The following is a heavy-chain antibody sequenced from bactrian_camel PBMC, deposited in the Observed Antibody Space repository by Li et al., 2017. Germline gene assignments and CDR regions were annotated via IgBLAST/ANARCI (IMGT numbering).Heavy chain of an antibody. CDR3: AAGSSDYNEYDGNCFVPTAKFGY. Sequence: HVQLVESGGGLVQPGGSLRLSCVASGQRHSRNCMGWFHQAPGKEREAVAGIFIDGGDTYYADAVKGRFTISQDNAENALYLQMNSLKPEDTAMYYCAAGSSDYNEYDGNCFVPTAKFGYWGQGTQVTVS. CDR1: GQRHSRNC. CDR2: IFIDGGDT. J-gene: IGHJ4*01. V-gene: IGHV3S6*01. D-gene: IGHD4*01.